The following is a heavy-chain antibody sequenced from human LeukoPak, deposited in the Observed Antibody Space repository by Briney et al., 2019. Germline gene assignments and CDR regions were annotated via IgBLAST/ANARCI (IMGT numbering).Heavy chain of an antibody. CDR1: GYTFTSYD. CDR2: MNPNSGNT. J-gene: IGHJ3*01. D-gene: IGHD4-23*01. V-gene: IGHV1-8*01. CDR3: AAEIYGGNSDCCTFDF. Sequence: ASVKVSCKASGYTFTSYDINWVRQATGQGLEWMGWMNPNSGNTGYAQKFQGRVTMTRNTSISTAYMELTSLTSEDTAVYYCAAEIYGGNSDCCTFDFWGQGTPVTVSS.